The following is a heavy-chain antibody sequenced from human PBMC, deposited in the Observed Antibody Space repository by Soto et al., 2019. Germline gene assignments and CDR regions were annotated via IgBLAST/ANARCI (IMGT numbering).Heavy chain of an antibody. CDR1: GGSISSSSYY. CDR2: IYYSGST. CDR3: ARATGIAVAGTLYYYYGMDV. Sequence: SETLSLTCTVSGGSISSSSYYWGWIRQPPGKGLEWIGSIYYSGSTYYNPSLKSRVTISVDTSKNQFSLKLSSVTAADTAVYYCARATGIAVAGTLYYYYGMDVWGQGATVTVSS. J-gene: IGHJ6*02. V-gene: IGHV4-39*01. D-gene: IGHD6-19*01.